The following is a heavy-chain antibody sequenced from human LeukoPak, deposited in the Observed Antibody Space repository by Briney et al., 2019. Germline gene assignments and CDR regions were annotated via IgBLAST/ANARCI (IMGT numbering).Heavy chain of an antibody. CDR2: IYTSGST. J-gene: IGHJ6*03. CDR1: GGSISSYY. CDR3: ARDRDCSSTSCYGWDYYYYMDV. Sequence: PSETLSLTCTVSGGSISSYYWSWIRQPAGKGLEWIGRIYTSGSTNYNPSLKSRVTISVDTSKNQFSLKLSSVTAADTAVYYCARDRDCSSTSCYGWDYYYYMDVWGKGTTVTVSS. D-gene: IGHD2-2*01. V-gene: IGHV4-4*07.